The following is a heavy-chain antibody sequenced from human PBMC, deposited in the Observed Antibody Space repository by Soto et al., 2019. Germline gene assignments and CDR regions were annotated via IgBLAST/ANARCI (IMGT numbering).Heavy chain of an antibody. J-gene: IGHJ6*02. CDR3: ARTQLDYYYYGMDV. Sequence: SETLSLTCTVSGGSVSSGSYYWSWIRQPPGKGLEWIGYIYYSGSTNYNPSLKSRVTISVDTSKNQFSLKLSSVTTADTAVNYCARTQLDYYYYGMDVWGQGTTVTVSS. CDR2: IYYSGST. CDR1: GGSVSSGSYY. V-gene: IGHV4-61*01.